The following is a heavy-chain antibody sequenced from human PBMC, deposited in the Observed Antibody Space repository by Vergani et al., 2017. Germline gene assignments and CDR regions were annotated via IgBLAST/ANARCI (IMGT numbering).Heavy chain of an antibody. J-gene: IGHJ6*02. D-gene: IGHD3-3*01. CDR2: ISGSGGST. CDR1: GFTFSSYA. CDR3: AKREGAVRFLEWLYPYGMDV. Sequence: EVQLVESGGGLVQPGGSLRLSCAASGFTFSSYAMSWVRQAPGKGLEWVSAISGSGGSTYYADSVKGRFTISRDNSKNTLYLQMNSLRAEDTAVYYCAKREGAVRFLEWLYPYGMDVWGQGTTVTVSS. V-gene: IGHV3-23*04.